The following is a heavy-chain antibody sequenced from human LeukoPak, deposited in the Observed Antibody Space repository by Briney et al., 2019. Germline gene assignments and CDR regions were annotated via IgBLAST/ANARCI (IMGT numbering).Heavy chain of an antibody. V-gene: IGHV3-48*03. Sequence: PGGSLRLSCAASGFTFSSYEMNWVRQAPGKGLEWVSYISSGGSTIFYADSVKGRFTIFRDNAKNSLYLQMNSLRAEDTAVYYCARRTYHYDSSGYSTNYWGQGTLVSVSS. D-gene: IGHD3-22*01. J-gene: IGHJ4*02. CDR3: ARRTYHYDSSGYSTNY. CDR2: ISSGGSTI. CDR1: GFTFSSYE.